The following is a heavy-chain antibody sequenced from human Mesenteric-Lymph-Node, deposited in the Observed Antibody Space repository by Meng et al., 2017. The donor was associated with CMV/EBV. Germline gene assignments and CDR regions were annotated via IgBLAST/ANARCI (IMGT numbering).Heavy chain of an antibody. Sequence: GESLKISCAASGFTFSSDTMNWVRQPPGKGLEWVSCISSTRGFIYYADSVKGRFTISRDSAKNSLYLQMNSLKAEDTAIYYCARGKDFRYGMDVWGQGTTVTVSS. CDR2: ISSTRGFI. V-gene: IGHV3-21*01. CDR1: GFTFSSDT. D-gene: IGHD3-3*01. J-gene: IGHJ6*02. CDR3: ARGKDFRYGMDV.